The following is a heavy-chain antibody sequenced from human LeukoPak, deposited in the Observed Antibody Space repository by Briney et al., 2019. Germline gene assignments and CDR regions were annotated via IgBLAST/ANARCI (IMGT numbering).Heavy chain of an antibody. CDR3: ARDHFWGTGTSSGNGDY. CDR1: GYTFTSYG. V-gene: IGHV1-18*01. J-gene: IGHJ4*02. CDR2: ISAYNGNT. Sequence: ASVKVSCKASGYTFTSYGISWVRQAPGQGLEWMGWISAYNGNTNYAQKLQGRVTMSTDTSTSTAYMELSSLRSEDTAVYYCARDHFWGTGTSSGNGDYWGQGTLVTVSS. D-gene: IGHD1/OR15-1a*01.